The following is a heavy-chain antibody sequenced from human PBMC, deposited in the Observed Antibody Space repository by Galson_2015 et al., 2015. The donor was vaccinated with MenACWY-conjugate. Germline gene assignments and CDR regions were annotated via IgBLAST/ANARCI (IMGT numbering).Heavy chain of an antibody. CDR1: GYTFTSYY. CDR3: ARGRYGYGMDV. J-gene: IGHJ6*02. CDR2: IDPSGGST. Sequence: SVKVSCKGSGYTFTSYYMHWVRQAPGQGLEWMGIIDPSGGSTVYARKFQGRVTMTRDTSTSTVYMELSSLRSEDTAVYFCARGRYGYGMDVWGQGTRSPSP. V-gene: IGHV1-46*01. D-gene: IGHD4-17*01.